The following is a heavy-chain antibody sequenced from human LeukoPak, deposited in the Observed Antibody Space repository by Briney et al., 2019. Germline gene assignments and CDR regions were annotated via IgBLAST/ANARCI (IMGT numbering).Heavy chain of an antibody. V-gene: IGHV3-74*01. Sequence: GSLDLSCAASGFPFSSYWMHWVRQAPGKGLVWVSRINSDGRSTSYTDSVKGRFTISRDNAKNTLYLQMNSLRAEDTAVYYCARDTNDFWSGYSKLPDYWGQGTLVTVSS. CDR2: INSDGRST. J-gene: IGHJ4*02. CDR1: GFPFSSYW. CDR3: ARDTNDFWSGYSKLPDY. D-gene: IGHD3-3*01.